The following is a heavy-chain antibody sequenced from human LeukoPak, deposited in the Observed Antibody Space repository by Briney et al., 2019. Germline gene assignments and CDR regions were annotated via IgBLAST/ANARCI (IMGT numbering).Heavy chain of an antibody. J-gene: IGHJ4*02. CDR2: INHSGST. V-gene: IGHV4-34*01. D-gene: IGHD5-12*01. CDR3: ARGARGYSGYVKY. Sequence: PSETLSLTCAVYGGSFSGYYWSWIRQPPGKGLEWIGEINHSGSTNYNPSLKSRVTISVDTSKNQFSLKLSSVTAADTAVYYCARGARGYSGYVKYWGQATLVTVSS. CDR1: GGSFSGYY.